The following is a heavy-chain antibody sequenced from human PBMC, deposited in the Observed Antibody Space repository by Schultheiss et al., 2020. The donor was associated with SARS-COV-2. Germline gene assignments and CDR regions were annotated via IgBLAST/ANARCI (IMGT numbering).Heavy chain of an antibody. D-gene: IGHD1-14*01. J-gene: IGHJ4*02. CDR2: IYYNGNA. V-gene: IGHV4-59*01. CDR3: ARGAEPGLGY. Sequence: SQTLSLTCTVSGGSISSYYWTWIRQPPGKGLEWIGYIYYNGNANYNPSLKSRVTISVDTSKNQFSLKLSSVTAADTAVYYCARGAEPGLGYWGQGTLVTVSS. CDR1: GGSISSYY.